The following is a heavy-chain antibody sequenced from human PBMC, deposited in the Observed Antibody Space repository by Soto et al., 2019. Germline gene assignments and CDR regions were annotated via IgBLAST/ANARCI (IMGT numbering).Heavy chain of an antibody. V-gene: IGHV3-23*01. Sequence: ESLLLSCATSGFTFISYGMSWVRQAPGKGLEWVSGISARDDSTYYADSVKGRFTISRDNSKNTLYLEMNSLRAEDTAVYYCAKDLASSWYGGEQYFDYWGQGTLVTVSS. CDR1: GFTFISYG. CDR2: ISARDDST. D-gene: IGHD6-13*01. J-gene: IGHJ4*02. CDR3: AKDLASSWYGGEQYFDY.